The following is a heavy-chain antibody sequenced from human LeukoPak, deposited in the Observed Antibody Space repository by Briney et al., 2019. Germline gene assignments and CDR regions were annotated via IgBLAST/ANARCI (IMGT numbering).Heavy chain of an antibody. Sequence: ASLKVSCKVSGGTFSYSTLSWVRQVPGQGLEWMGGIISISGSPNYAQGFQGRVTFTTDESTSTAYMELRSLTSEDTAVYYCAGDFQAARLHLFEFWGQGSLVTVSS. CDR1: GGTFSYST. V-gene: IGHV1-69*05. CDR3: AGDFQAARLHLFEF. D-gene: IGHD6-6*01. J-gene: IGHJ4*02. CDR2: IISISGSP.